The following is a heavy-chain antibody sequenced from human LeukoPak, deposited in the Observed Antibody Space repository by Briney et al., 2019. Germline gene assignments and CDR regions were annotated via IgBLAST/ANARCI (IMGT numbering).Heavy chain of an antibody. CDR1: GFTFSSYW. D-gene: IGHD2-15*01. CDR2: INSDGSST. J-gene: IGHJ4*02. CDR3: ARVICSGGRCYWDY. V-gene: IGHV3-74*01. Sequence: GGALRLSCAAPGFTFSSYWMHWGRQAPGKGLGWVSCINSDGSSTIYADSVKGRFTISRDNAKNTLYLQMNSLRAEDTAVYYCARVICSGGRCYWDYWGQGTLVTVSS.